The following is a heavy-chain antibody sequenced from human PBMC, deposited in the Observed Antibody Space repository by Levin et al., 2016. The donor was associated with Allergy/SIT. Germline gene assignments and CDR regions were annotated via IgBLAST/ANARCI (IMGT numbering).Heavy chain of an antibody. CDR2: ISGSGGST. V-gene: IGHV3-23*01. J-gene: IGHJ4*02. Sequence: GESLKISCAASGFTFSSYAMSWVRQAPGKGLEWVSAISGSGGSTYYADSVKGRFTISRDNSKNTLYLQMNSLRAEDTAVYYCAKDGTGTTEYWGQGTLVTVSS. D-gene: IGHD1-7*01. CDR3: AKDGTGTTEY. CDR1: GFTFSSYA.